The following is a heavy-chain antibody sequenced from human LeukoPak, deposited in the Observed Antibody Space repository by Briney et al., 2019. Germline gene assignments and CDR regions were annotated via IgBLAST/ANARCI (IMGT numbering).Heavy chain of an antibody. CDR2: ISWNSGSI. V-gene: IGHV3-9*03. CDR3: AKACGGTCSDAFDI. J-gene: IGHJ3*02. CDR1: GFIFDDYA. D-gene: IGHD2-15*01. Sequence: GGPLRLSCATSGFIFDDYAMHWVRQAPGKGLEWVSGISWNSGSIGYADSVKGRFTISRDNAKNSLYLQMNSLRAEDMALYYCAKACGGTCSDAFDIWGQGTMVTVSS.